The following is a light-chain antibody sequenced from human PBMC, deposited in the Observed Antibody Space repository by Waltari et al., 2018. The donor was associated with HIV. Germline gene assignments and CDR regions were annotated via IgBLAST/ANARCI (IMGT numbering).Light chain of an antibody. CDR3: SSYTSSSIYWV. Sequence: QSALTQPASVSGSPGQSITISCTGTSSAVGGYNYVSWYQQHPGKAPKLMIYDVSNRPSGVSNRFSGSKSGNTASLTISGLQAEDEADYYCSSYTSSSIYWVFGGGTKLTVL. V-gene: IGLV2-14*03. CDR1: SSAVGGYNY. J-gene: IGLJ3*02. CDR2: DVS.